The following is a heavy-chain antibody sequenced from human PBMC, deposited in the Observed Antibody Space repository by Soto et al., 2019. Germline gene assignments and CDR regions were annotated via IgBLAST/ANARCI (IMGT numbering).Heavy chain of an antibody. CDR2: ISYSGST. CDR3: ATMGTPATGLYFFDY. V-gene: IGHV4-30-4*01. Sequence: QVQLQESGPGLVKASQTLSLTCTVSGGSISSGNYYWSWIRQPPGKGLEWIGFISYSGSTYYSTSLKSRVTISVDTSTSQFSLNLSFVTAADTAVYYCATMGTPATGLYFFDYWGQGSLVTVSS. J-gene: IGHJ4*02. D-gene: IGHD2-15*01. CDR1: GGSISSGNYY.